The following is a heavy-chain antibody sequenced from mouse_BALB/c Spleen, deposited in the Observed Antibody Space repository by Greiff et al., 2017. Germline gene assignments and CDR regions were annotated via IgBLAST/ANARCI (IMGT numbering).Heavy chain of an antibody. CDR3: ARYYYGSSLAWFAY. D-gene: IGHD1-1*01. Sequence: QVQLKQSGPGLVAPSQSLSITCTVSGFSLTSYGVHWVRQPPGKGLEWLGVIWAGGSTNYTSALMSRLSISKDNSKSQVFLKMNSLQTDDTAMYYCARYYYGSSLAWFAYWGQGTLVTVSA. CDR1: GFSLTSYG. J-gene: IGHJ3*01. V-gene: IGHV2-9*02. CDR2: IWAGGST.